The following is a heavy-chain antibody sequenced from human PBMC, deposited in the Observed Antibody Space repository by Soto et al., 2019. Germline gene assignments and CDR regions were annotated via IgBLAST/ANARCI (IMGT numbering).Heavy chain of an antibody. D-gene: IGHD3-16*02. Sequence: SCKASGCTFTGYYMHWVRQAPGQGLEWMGWINPNSGGTNYAQKFQGWVTMTRDTSISTAYMELSRLRSGDTAVYYCAREGTMITFGGVIVASPYNWFDPWGQGTLVTVSS. CDR1: GCTFTGYY. J-gene: IGHJ5*02. V-gene: IGHV1-2*04. CDR3: AREGTMITFGGVIVASPYNWFDP. CDR2: INPNSGGT.